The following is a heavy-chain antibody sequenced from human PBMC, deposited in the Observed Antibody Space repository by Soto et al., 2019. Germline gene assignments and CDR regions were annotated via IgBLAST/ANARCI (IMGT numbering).Heavy chain of an antibody. Sequence: QVQLVQSGAEVKKPGSSVKVSCKTSGGTFSSYAISWVRQAPGQGLEWMGGIITIFDTANYAQKFQGRVTITPDESTGTAYMELSSLISDDTAVYYCARHDCISTSCYYYYYYSRDVWGQWTTVTVSS. CDR3: ARHDCISTSCYYYYYYSRDV. J-gene: IGHJ6*02. CDR2: IITIFDTA. V-gene: IGHV1-69*05. D-gene: IGHD2-2*01. CDR1: GGTFSSYA.